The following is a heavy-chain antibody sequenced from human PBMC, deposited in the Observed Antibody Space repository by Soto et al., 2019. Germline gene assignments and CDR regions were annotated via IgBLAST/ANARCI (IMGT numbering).Heavy chain of an antibody. CDR2: INHSGST. D-gene: IGHD3-3*01. CDR3: ARGQRFLDSLF. CDR1: GGSFSGYY. J-gene: IGHJ4*02. V-gene: IGHV4-34*01. Sequence: SETLSLTCAVYGGSFSGYYWSWIRQPPGKGLEWIGEINHSGSTNYNPSLKSRVTISVDTSKNQFSLKLSSVTAADTAVYYCARGQRFLDSLFCGQGILVTVSS.